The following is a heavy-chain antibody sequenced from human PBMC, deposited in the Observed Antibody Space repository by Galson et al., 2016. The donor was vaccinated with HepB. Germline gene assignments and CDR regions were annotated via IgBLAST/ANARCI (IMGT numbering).Heavy chain of an antibody. CDR2: IYSGGST. Sequence: SLRLSCAASGFTVNNNYMRWVRQAPGKGLEWVSLIYSGGSTSFADSLKSRFPISRDNSKNTLYLQMNSLRVEDTAVYYCARELGGKLMYHDGMDVCGQGTTVIVSS. D-gene: IGHD4-23*01. V-gene: IGHV3-53*01. CDR1: GFTVNNNY. J-gene: IGHJ6*02. CDR3: ARELGGKLMYHDGMDV.